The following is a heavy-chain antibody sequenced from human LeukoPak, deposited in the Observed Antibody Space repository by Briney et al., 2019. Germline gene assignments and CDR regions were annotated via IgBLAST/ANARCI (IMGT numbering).Heavy chain of an antibody. CDR3: ARIDCSGGSCDFDY. Sequence: SGPSLVNPTQTLTLTCTFSGFSLSTSGMCVSWIRQPPGKALEWLARIDWDDDKYYSTSLKTRLTISKDTSKNQVVLTMTNMDPVDTATYYCARIDCSGGSCDFDYWGQGTLVTVSS. CDR2: IDWDDDK. J-gene: IGHJ4*02. V-gene: IGHV2-70*11. CDR1: GFSLSTSGMC. D-gene: IGHD2-15*01.